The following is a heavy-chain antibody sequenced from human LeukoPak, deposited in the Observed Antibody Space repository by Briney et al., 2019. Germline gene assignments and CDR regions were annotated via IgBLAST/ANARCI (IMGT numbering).Heavy chain of an antibody. CDR2: INWNGGST. V-gene: IGHV3-20*01. CDR3: ARGQSESVDGMDV. CDR1: GFTFDDYG. Sequence: PGGSLRLSCAASGFTFDDYGMSWVRHAPGKGLEWVSGINWNGGSTGYADSVKGRFTISRDNAKNSLYLQMNSLRAEDTALYHCARGQSESVDGMDVWGQGTTVTVSS. J-gene: IGHJ6*02. D-gene: IGHD5/OR15-5a*01.